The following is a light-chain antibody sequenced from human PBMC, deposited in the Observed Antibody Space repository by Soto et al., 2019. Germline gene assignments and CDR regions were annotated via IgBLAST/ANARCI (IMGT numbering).Light chain of an antibody. CDR3: SSYAGSSSYV. V-gene: IGLV2-8*01. J-gene: IGLJ1*01. Sequence: QSVLTQPPSASESPGQSVTISCTGTSSDVGGYNYVSWYQQHPGKAPKLMIYEVSKRPSGVPDRFSGSKSGNTASLTVSGLQAEDEADYYCSSYAGSSSYVFGTVTKVTVL. CDR2: EVS. CDR1: SSDVGGYNY.